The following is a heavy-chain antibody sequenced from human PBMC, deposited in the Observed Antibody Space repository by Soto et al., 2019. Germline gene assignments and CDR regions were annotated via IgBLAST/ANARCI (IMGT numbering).Heavy chain of an antibody. CDR3: ARGSYLNYFDY. CDR2: IGSASTTI. D-gene: IGHD3-10*01. Sequence: GGSLRLSCEASGFIFSDYSVNWVRQAPGKGLEWLSYIGSASTTIYADSIKGRFSISRDNAKNSLYLQMNSLRDEDTAVYYCARGSYLNYFDYWGQGALVTVSS. J-gene: IGHJ4*02. CDR1: GFIFSDYS. V-gene: IGHV3-48*02.